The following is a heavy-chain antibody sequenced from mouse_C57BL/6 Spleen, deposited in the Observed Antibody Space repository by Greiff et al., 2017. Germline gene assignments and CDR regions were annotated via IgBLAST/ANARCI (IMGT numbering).Heavy chain of an antibody. V-gene: IGHV1-66*01. CDR2: IYPGSGNT. D-gene: IGHD1-1*01. CDR3: ARGTTVGATTDAMDY. Sequence: VQLQQSGPELVKPGASVKISCKASGYSFTSYYIHWVKQRPGQGLEWIGWIYPGSGNTKYNEKFKGKATLTADTSSSTAYMQLSSLTSEDSAVYYCARGTTVGATTDAMDYWGQGTSVTVSS. J-gene: IGHJ4*01. CDR1: GYSFTSYY.